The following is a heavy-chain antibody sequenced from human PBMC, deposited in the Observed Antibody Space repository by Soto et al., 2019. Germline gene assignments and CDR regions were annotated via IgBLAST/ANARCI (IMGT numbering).Heavy chain of an antibody. V-gene: IGHV4-30-2*01. D-gene: IGHD3-10*01. Sequence: NPSETLSLTCAVSGGSISGGGYSWSWIRQAPGKGLEWVGYIHHSGSTYYNPSLKSRVTISVGESNTQFSLKLTSVTAADTAVYFCARGGVAYSYGSGTHYGDSYFEYWGHGTLVTVPQ. CDR2: IHHSGST. CDR1: GGSISGGGYS. CDR3: ARGGVAYSYGSGTHYGDSYFEY. J-gene: IGHJ4*01.